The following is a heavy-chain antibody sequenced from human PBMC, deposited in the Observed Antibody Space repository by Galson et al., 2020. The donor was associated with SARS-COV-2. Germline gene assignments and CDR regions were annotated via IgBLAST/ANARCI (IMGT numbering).Heavy chain of an antibody. V-gene: IGHV4-61*02. D-gene: IGHD3-10*01. CDR3: AREGGIYGSASYYNENWFDP. CDR1: GDSVSSGSYY. J-gene: IGHJ5*02. CDR2: FYISGST. Sequence: SQTLSLTCTVSGDSVSSGSYYWSWIRQPAGKGLEWIGRFYISGSTNYNPALKSRVSISVDMSKNQFSLKLNSVTAADTAVYYCAREGGIYGSASYYNENWFDPWGQG.